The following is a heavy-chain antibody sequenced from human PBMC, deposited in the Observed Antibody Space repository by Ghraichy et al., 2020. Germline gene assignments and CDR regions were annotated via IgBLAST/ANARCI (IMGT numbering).Heavy chain of an antibody. CDR3: AKWRSTTNHYDY. J-gene: IGHJ4*02. D-gene: IGHD2/OR15-2a*01. V-gene: IGHV3-23*01. CDR1: GFTFSTYA. Sequence: GGSLRLSCAASGFTFSTYAMSWVRQAPGKGLEWVSALRGSGDSTYYADSVKGRFTISRDNSKNTLYLQMNSLSVEDTAVYFCAKWRSTTNHYDYWGQGTLVTVSS. CDR2: LRGSGDST.